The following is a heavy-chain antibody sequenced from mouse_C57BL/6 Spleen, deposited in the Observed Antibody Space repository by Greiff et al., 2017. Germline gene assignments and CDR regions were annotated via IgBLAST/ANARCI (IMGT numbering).Heavy chain of an antibody. Sequence: EVKLVESGGGLVQPKGSLKLSCAASGFTFNTYAMHWVRQAPGKGLEWVARIRSKRSNYATYYAESVKDRFTISRDYSQSMLYLQMNNLKTEDTAMYYCGRDGGSYAMDYWGQGTSVTVSS. CDR2: IRSKRSNYAT. J-gene: IGHJ4*01. CDR3: GRDGGSYAMDY. CDR1: GFTFNTYA. V-gene: IGHV10-3*01.